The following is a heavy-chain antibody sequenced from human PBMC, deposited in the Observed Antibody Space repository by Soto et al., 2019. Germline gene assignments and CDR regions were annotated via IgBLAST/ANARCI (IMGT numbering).Heavy chain of an antibody. V-gene: IGHV1-2*04. CDR1: GYTFTGYY. D-gene: IGHD5-18*01. Sequence: GASVKVSCKASGYTFTGYYMHWVRQAPGQGLEWMGWINPNSGGTNYAQKFQGWVTMTRDTSISTAYMELSRLRSDDTAVYYCARGGYSYGARPYNWFDPWGQGTLVTVSS. CDR2: INPNSGGT. J-gene: IGHJ5*02. CDR3: ARGGYSYGARPYNWFDP.